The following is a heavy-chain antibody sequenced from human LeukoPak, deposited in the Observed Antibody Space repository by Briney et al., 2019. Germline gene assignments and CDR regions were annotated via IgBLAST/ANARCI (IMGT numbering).Heavy chain of an antibody. J-gene: IGHJ6*03. D-gene: IGHD6-13*01. CDR1: GFTFSSYS. CDR2: ISTSSSYI. Sequence: GGSLRLSCAASGFTFSSYSMNWVRQAPGKGLEWVSSISTSSSYIHYADSVKGRFTISRDNAKESMYLQMNSLRAEDTAVYYCASSSSWSYYYMDIWGKGTTVTVSS. CDR3: ASSSSWSYYYMDI. V-gene: IGHV3-21*01.